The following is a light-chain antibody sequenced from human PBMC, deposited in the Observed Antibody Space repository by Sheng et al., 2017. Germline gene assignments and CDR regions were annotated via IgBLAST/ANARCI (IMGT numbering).Light chain of an antibody. Sequence: DIQMTQSPSSLSASVGDRVTITCRASQSISSYLNWYQQKPGKAPKLLIYAASSLQSGVPSRFSGSGSGTDFTLTISSLQPEDFATYYCQQANSFPLTFGPGTKVEIK. CDR1: QSISSY. V-gene: IGKV1-39*01. CDR2: AAS. J-gene: IGKJ3*01. CDR3: QQANSFPLT.